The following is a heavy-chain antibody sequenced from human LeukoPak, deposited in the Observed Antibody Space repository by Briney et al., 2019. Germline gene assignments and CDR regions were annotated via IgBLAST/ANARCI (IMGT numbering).Heavy chain of an antibody. Sequence: GGSLRLSCAASGFTFDDYGMSWVRQAPGKGLEWVSGINWNGGSTGYADSVKGRFTISRDNAKNSLYMQTNSLRVEDTAVYYCAGGSGWLIDYWGQGTLVTVSS. V-gene: IGHV3-20*04. CDR2: INWNGGST. CDR3: AGGSGWLIDY. D-gene: IGHD5-12*01. CDR1: GFTFDDYG. J-gene: IGHJ4*02.